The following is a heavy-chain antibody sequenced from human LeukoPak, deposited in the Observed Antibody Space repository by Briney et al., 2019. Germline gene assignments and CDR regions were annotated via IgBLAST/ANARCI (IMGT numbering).Heavy chain of an antibody. D-gene: IGHD3-22*01. V-gene: IGHV1-18*01. CDR1: NYRFTSYG. J-gene: IGHJ6*03. Sequence: ASVKVSCKAANYRFTSYGISWVRQAPGQGLEWTGRISGYNGDTIYAQKFQGRLTMTTDTSTSTAYMELRSLRSDDTAVYYCATDRTDHLLSLYYMDVWGEGTVVTVSS. CDR3: ATDRTDHLLSLYYMDV. CDR2: ISGYNGDT.